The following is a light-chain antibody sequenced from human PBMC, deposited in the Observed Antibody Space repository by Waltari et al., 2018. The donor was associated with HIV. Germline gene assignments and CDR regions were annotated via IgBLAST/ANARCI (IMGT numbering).Light chain of an antibody. J-gene: IGKJ2*01. V-gene: IGKV3-15*01. CDR2: EAA. Sequence: EIVLTQSPDTLSLSPGERATLSCRASPSVSTYVAWYQQRPGQAPRLLIYEAATRPTGIPARFSGSGSGTEFTLTISSLQSEDFATYFCQQYDSGPRGITFGQGTMLEIK. CDR1: PSVSTY. CDR3: QQYDSGPRGIT.